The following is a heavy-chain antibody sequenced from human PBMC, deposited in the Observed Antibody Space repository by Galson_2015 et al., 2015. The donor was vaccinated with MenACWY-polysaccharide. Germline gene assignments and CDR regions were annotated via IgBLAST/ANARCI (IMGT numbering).Heavy chain of an antibody. CDR2: IYPGNSDT. CDR1: GYIFVNSW. D-gene: IGHD4-23*01. Sequence: QSGAEVKKPGESLKISCKGSGYIFVNSWIGWVRQMPGKGLEWMGIIYPGNSDTRYSPSFQGQVTISADKSLSTAYLQWSTLKASDTAMYYCARLPNGGNHPDDWGQGTLVTVSS. CDR3: ARLPNGGNHPDD. V-gene: IGHV5-51*01. J-gene: IGHJ4*02.